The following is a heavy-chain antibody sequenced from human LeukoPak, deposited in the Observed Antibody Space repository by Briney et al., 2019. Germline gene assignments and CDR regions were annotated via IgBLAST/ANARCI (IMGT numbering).Heavy chain of an antibody. Sequence: VASEKVSCKASGYSFTNYHMHWVRQAPGQGLEWMGIINPSGSSATYAQKFQGRVTITRDTSTSTLYMELSSLRSEDTAVYYCAGVRDYDILSGAGAFDIWGQGTMVSVSS. J-gene: IGHJ3*02. D-gene: IGHD3-9*01. CDR1: GYSFTNYH. CDR2: INPSGSSA. CDR3: AGVRDYDILSGAGAFDI. V-gene: IGHV1-46*01.